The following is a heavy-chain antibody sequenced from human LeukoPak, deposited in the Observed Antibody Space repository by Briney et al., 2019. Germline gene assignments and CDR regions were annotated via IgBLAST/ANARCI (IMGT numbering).Heavy chain of an antibody. D-gene: IGHD6-13*01. V-gene: IGHV3-30*19. CDR1: GFTFSSYG. J-gene: IGHJ4*02. CDR2: ISYDGSNK. CDR3: ARDRSAALDY. Sequence: GRSLRLSCAASGFTFSSYGMHWVRQAPGKGLEWVAVISYDGSNKYYADSVKGRFTISRDNSKNTLYLQMNSLRAEDTAVYYCARDRSAALDYWGQGTLVTVSS.